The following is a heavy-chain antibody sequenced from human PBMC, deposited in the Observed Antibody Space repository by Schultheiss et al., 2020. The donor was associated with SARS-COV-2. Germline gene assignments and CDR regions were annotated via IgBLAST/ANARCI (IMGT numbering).Heavy chain of an antibody. CDR2: IYYSGST. D-gene: IGHD6-13*01. Sequence: SETLSLTCTVSGGSISSYYWSWIRQPPGKGLEWIGSIYYSGSTYYNPSLKSRVTISVDTSKNQFSLKLSSVTAADTAVYYCARLAAGGWFDPWGQGTLVTVSS. V-gene: IGHV4-39*01. J-gene: IGHJ5*02. CDR3: ARLAAGGWFDP. CDR1: GGSISSYY.